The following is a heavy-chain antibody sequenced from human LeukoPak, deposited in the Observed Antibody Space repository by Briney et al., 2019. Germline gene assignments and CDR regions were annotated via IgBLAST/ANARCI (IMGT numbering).Heavy chain of an antibody. CDR2: IKEDESEK. CDR3: AKGWGLRYFDY. Sequence: GGSLRLSCAVSGFTFSSYWMSWVRQAPGNGPELVANIKEDESEKNYVDSVKGRFTISRDSAKNSLYLQMNSLRAEDTAVYYCAKGWGLRYFDYWGQGTLATVSS. V-gene: IGHV3-7*03. D-gene: IGHD3-16*01. J-gene: IGHJ4*02. CDR1: GFTFSSYW.